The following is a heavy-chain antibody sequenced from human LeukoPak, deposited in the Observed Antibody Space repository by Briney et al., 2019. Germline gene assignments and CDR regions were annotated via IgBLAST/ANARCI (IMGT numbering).Heavy chain of an antibody. CDR3: AKDPVVSKGWGFNGMDG. D-gene: IGHD2/OR15-2a*01. CDR1: GFTFSSYA. V-gene: IGHV3-23*01. CDR2: ISGSGGST. Sequence: GGSLRLSCAASGFTFSSYAMSWVRQTPGKGLEWVSAISGSGGSTYYADSVKGRFTISRDNSKNTLYLQMNSLRAEDTAVYYCAKDPVVSKGWGFNGMDGWGQGTTVTVSS. J-gene: IGHJ6*02.